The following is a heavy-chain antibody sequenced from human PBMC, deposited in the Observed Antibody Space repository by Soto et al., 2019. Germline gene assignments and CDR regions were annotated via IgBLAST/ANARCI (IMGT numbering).Heavy chain of an antibody. CDR2: ISYDGSDK. D-gene: IGHD3-16*01. V-gene: IGHV3-30*04. Sequence: QVQLVESGGGLVQPGRSLRLSCAVSGFTFSTHAMHWVRQAPGKGLEWVALISYDGSDKYYGDSVRGRFTISRDNSRNTVDLQMDSLRLEDTAVYYCARWGTTGGLDVWGQGTLVSVSS. CDR1: GFTFSTHA. J-gene: IGHJ1*01. CDR3: ARWGTTGGLDV.